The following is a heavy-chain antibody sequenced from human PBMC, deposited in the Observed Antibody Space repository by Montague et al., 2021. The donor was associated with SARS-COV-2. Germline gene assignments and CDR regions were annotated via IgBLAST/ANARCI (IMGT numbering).Heavy chain of an antibody. V-gene: IGHV3-48*03. J-gene: IGHJ6*02. D-gene: IGHD2-2*01. CDR1: GFTFTHYE. CDR2: ISSSCSII. Sequence: SLRLSCAASGFTFTHYEMNWVRQAPGKGLEWVSYISSSCSIIYYXDSVKGRFTISRDVAKNSLYLQMSSLRAEDTAVYYCARDREYCSSASCYDIYYGMDVWGPGTTVTVSS. CDR3: ARDREYCSSASCYDIYYGMDV.